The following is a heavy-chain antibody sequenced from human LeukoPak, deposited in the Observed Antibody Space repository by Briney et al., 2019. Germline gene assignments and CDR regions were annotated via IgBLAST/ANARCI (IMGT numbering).Heavy chain of an antibody. CDR1: GYTFTSYG. J-gene: IGHJ5*02. CDR2: ISAYNGNT. Sequence: ASVKVSCKASGYTFTSYGISWVRQAPGQGLEWMVWISAYNGNTNYAQKLQGRVTMTTDTSTSTAYMELRSLRSDDTAVYYCARVAVLVGAKGAFDPWGQGTLVPVSS. CDR3: ARVAVLVGAKGAFDP. V-gene: IGHV1-18*01. D-gene: IGHD1-26*01.